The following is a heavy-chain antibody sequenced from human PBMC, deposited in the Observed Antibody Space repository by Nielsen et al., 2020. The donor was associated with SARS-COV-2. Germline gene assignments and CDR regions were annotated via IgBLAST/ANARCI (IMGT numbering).Heavy chain of an antibody. V-gene: IGHV3-30*04. J-gene: IGHJ6*02. CDR3: ARDLRYYDILTGYYRSQYYYYYGMDV. Sequence: GESLKISCAASGFTFSSYAMHWVRQAPGKGLEWVAVISYDGSNKYYADSVTGRFTISRDNSKNTLYLQMNSLRAEDTAVYYCARDLRYYDILTGYYRSQYYYYYGMDVWGQGTTVTVSS. D-gene: IGHD3-9*01. CDR2: ISYDGSNK. CDR1: GFTFSSYA.